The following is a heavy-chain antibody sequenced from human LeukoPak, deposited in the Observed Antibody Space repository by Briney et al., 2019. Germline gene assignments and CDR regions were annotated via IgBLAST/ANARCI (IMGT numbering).Heavy chain of an antibody. CDR3: ARDLGGYSSSQGNDY. D-gene: IGHD6-13*01. CDR2: INWNGGST. V-gene: IGHV3-20*04. CDR1: GFIFSNLW. Sequence: SGGSLRLSCAASGFIFSNLWMNWVRQAPGKGLEWVSGINWNGGSTGYADSVKGRFTISRDNAKNSLYLQMNSLRAEDTAMYYCARDLGGYSSSQGNDYWGQGTLVTVSS. J-gene: IGHJ4*02.